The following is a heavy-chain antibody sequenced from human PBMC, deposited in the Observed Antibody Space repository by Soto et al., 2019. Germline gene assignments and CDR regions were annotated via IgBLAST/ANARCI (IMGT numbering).Heavy chain of an antibody. CDR3: AKDLHVEYSSSALYYYYGMDV. CDR1: GFTFSSYG. J-gene: IGHJ6*02. CDR2: ISYDGSNK. V-gene: IGHV3-30*18. D-gene: IGHD6-6*01. Sequence: PGGSLRLSCAASGFTFSSYGMHWVRQAPGKGLEWVAVISYDGSNKYYADSVKGRFTISRDNSKNTLYLQMNSLRAEDTAVYYCAKDLHVEYSSSALYYYYGMDVWGQGTTVTVSS.